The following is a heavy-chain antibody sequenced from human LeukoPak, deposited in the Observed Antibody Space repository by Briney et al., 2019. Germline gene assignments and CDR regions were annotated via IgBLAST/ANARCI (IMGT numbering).Heavy chain of an antibody. J-gene: IGHJ4*02. CDR3: AKVNFDWLLSNFDY. CDR2: ISGSGGST. CDR1: RFTFSSYA. V-gene: IGHV3-23*01. Sequence: PGGSLRLSCAASRFTFSSYAMSWVRQAPGKGLEWVSAISGSGGSTYYADSVKGRFTISRDNSKNTLYLQMNSLRAEDTAVYYCAKVNFDWLLSNFDYWGQGTLVTVSS. D-gene: IGHD3-9*01.